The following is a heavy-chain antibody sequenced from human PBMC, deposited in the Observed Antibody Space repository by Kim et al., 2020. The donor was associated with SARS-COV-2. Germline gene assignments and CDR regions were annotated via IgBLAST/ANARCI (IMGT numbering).Heavy chain of an antibody. CDR1: GGSISSGGYY. D-gene: IGHD3-9*01. J-gene: IGHJ5*02. V-gene: IGHV4-31*03. CDR3: ARDLGRYFDWPKGLGFDP. CDR2: IYYSGST. Sequence: SETLSLTCTVSGGSISSGGYYWSWIRQHPGKGLEWIGYIYYSGSTYYNPSLKSRVTISVDTSKNQFSLKLSSVTAADTAVYYCARDLGRYFDWPKGLGFDPWGQGTLVTVSS.